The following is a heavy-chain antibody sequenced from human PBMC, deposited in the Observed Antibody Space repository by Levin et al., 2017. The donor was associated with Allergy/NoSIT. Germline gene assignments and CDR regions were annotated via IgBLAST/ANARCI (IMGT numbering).Heavy chain of an antibody. V-gene: IGHV3-48*02. CDR2: ISNSGSTI. Sequence: SGGSLRLSCAASGFTFSGYNMNWVRQAPGKGLEWVSYISNSGSTIYYADSVKGRFTISRDNAKNSLYLQMNGLRDEDTAVYYCAREDGSGSYFGYWGQGTLVTVSS. J-gene: IGHJ4*02. CDR1: GFTFSGYN. CDR3: AREDGSGSYFGY. D-gene: IGHD3-10*01.